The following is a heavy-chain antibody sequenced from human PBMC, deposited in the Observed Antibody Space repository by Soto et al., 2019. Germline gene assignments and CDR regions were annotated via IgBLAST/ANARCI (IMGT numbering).Heavy chain of an antibody. Sequence: ESGGGLVQPGGSLRLSCAASGFTFSSYSMNWVRQAPGKGLEWVSYISSSSNTIYYADSVKGRFTISRDNAKNSLYLQMNSLRDEDTAVYYCARAKYSESYTYYYYGLDVWGQGTTVTVSS. D-gene: IGHD1-26*01. CDR2: ISSSSNTI. V-gene: IGHV3-48*02. CDR1: GFTFSSYS. CDR3: ARAKYSESYTYYYYGLDV. J-gene: IGHJ6*02.